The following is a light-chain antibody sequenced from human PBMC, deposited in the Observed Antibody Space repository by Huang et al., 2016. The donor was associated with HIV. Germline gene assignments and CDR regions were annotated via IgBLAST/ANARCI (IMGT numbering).Light chain of an antibody. CDR2: GAS. CDR1: QSVSSSY. Sequence: EIVLTQSPGTLSLSPGERATLSCRASQSVSSSYLAWYQQKPGQGPRLLIYGASSRGIGIPDRFSGSGSGTDFTLTISRLEPEDFAVYYCQQYGSSPPTFGQGTKVEIK. CDR3: QQYGSSPPT. V-gene: IGKV3-20*01. J-gene: IGKJ1*01.